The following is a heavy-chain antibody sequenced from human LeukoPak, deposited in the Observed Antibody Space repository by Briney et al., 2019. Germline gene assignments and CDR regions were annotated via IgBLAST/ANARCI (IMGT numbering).Heavy chain of an antibody. V-gene: IGHV1-24*01. J-gene: IGHJ4*02. CDR3: AADSQKTEVPATDH. D-gene: IGHD1-1*01. CDR1: GYSLIDLS. Sequence: ALVKVSCKVSGYSLIDLSMYWVRQAPGKGLEWMGGFDPDDGETTYAQRFKGRVTMTEDTSTDTAYMELSNLRSDDTAVYYCAADSQKTEVPATDHWGQGTLVTVSS. CDR2: FDPDDGET.